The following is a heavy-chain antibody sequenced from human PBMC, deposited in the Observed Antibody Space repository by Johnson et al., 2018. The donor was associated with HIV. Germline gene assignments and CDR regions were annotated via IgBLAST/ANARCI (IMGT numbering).Heavy chain of an antibody. Sequence: VQLVESGGGLVQPGGSLRLSCAASGFTFSSYDMHWVRQATGKGLEWVSAIGTAGDTYYPGSVKGRFTISRENAKNTLYLQMNSLRAEDTAVYYCAREYSSLSQGAFDSWGQGTMVTVSS. CDR1: GFTFSSYD. J-gene: IGHJ3*02. V-gene: IGHV3-13*01. CDR2: IGTAGDT. D-gene: IGHD6-6*01. CDR3: AREYSSLSQGAFDS.